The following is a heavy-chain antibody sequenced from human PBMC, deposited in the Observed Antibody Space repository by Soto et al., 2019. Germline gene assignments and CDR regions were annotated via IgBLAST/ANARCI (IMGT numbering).Heavy chain of an antibody. V-gene: IGHV1-69*01. D-gene: IGHD6-19*01. Sequence: VQLVQSGAEVKKPGSSVKVSCKDSGGIFSNFAFNCMRQAPGQGLEWMGGIIPTLGTPHYAQKFLGRVTITADESTRTVYMEMSSLTVEDTAVYYCARVGLGAYDYWGQGTLVIVSS. CDR2: IIPTLGTP. CDR3: ARVGLGAYDY. CDR1: GGIFSNFA. J-gene: IGHJ4*02.